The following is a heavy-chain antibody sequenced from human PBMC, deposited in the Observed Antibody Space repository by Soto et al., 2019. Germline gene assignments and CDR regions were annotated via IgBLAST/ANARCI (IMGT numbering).Heavy chain of an antibody. D-gene: IGHD3-22*01. V-gene: IGHV3-48*02. J-gene: IGHJ6*02. CDR2: ISSSSSTI. Sequence: GGSLRLSCAASGFTFSSYSMNWVRQAPGKGLEWVSYISSSSSTIYYADSVKGRFTISRDNAKNSLYLQMNSLRDEDTAVYYCAREEELVVVNSVFYGMDVWGQGTTVTVSS. CDR1: GFTFSSYS. CDR3: AREEELVVVNSVFYGMDV.